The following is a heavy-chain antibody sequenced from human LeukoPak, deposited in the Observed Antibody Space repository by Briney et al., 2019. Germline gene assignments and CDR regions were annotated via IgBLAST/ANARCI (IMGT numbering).Heavy chain of an antibody. CDR1: GFTFSSYG. D-gene: IGHD2-2*01. V-gene: IGHV3-30*02. CDR2: IRYDGSNK. J-gene: IGHJ6*03. CDR3: AKVKPDPAAMGYYYYYMDV. Sequence: GGSLRLSCAASGFTFSSYGMHWVRQAPGKGLEWVAFIRYDGSNKYYADSVKGRFTISGDNSKNTLYLQMNSLRAEDTAVYYCAKVKPDPAAMGYYYYYMDVWGKGTTVTISS.